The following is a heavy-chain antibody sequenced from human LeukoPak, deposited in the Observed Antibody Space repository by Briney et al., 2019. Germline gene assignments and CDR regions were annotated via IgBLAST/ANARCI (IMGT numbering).Heavy chain of an antibody. CDR1: GGSFSGYY. D-gene: IGHD3-3*01. V-gene: IGHV4-34*01. CDR2: INHSGST. Sequence: SETLSLTCAVYGGSFSGYYWRWIRQPPGKGLEWIGEINHSGSTNYNPSLKSRVTISVDTSKNQFSLKLSSVTAADTAVYYCASSGRFLEQPWILYYFDYWGQGTLVTVSS. CDR3: ASSGRFLEQPWILYYFDY. J-gene: IGHJ4*02.